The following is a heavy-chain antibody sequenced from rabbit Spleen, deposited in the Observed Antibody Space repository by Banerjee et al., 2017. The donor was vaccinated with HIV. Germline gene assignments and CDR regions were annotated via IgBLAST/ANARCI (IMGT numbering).Heavy chain of an antibody. D-gene: IGHD8-1*01. J-gene: IGHJ6*01. CDR1: GVSFSDKD. CDR2: IVVGDGNT. V-gene: IGHV1S47*01. Sequence: EQLEESGGGLVKPEGSLTLTCKASGVSFSDKDVMCWVRQAPGKGPEWIACIVVGDGNTYYASWVNGRFTISRSTSLATVTLQVTSLTAADTATYFCARDTGSSFSNYGMDLWGPGTLVTVS. CDR3: ARDTGSSFSNYGMDL.